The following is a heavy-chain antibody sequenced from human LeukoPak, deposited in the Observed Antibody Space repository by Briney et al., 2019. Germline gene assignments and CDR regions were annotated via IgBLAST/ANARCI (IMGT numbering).Heavy chain of an antibody. Sequence: GWSLTLSCLDSGFTFDDYAMHWVRQAPGKGLEWVSLISGDGGSTYYVDSRKGRFTISRDNSKNSLHLQMNSLRTEDTALYYCAKDITVYSGNYYYGMDVWGQGTTVSVSS. D-gene: IGHD1-26*01. J-gene: IGHJ6*02. CDR1: GFTFDDYA. V-gene: IGHV3-43*02. CDR3: AKDITVYSGNYYYGMDV. CDR2: ISGDGGST.